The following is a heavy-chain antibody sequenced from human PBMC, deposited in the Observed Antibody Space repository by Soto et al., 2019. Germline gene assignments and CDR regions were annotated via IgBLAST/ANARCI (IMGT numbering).Heavy chain of an antibody. Sequence: QVQLVESGGGVVQPGRSLRLSCAASGFTFTTYAIHWVRQAPGKGLEGVAVISNDGRAKYYADSVKGRFTISRDNSKHTLYLHMNSLRSDDTAVYYCARDQCFGGGRSCYYFDFWGQGTLVTVSS. CDR2: ISNDGRAK. D-gene: IGHD2-15*01. CDR1: GFTFTTYA. V-gene: IGHV3-30*04. CDR3: ARDQCFGGGRSCYYFDF. J-gene: IGHJ4*02.